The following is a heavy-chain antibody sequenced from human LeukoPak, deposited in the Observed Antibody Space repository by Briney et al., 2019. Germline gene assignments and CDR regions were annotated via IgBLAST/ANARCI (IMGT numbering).Heavy chain of an antibody. D-gene: IGHD1-26*01. CDR1: GFTFSSYS. V-gene: IGHV3-21*01. CDR3: AREEVGATKKWFDP. Sequence: PGGSLRLSCAASGFTFSSYSMNWVRQAPGKGLEWVSSISSSSSYIYYADSVKGRFTISRDNAKNSLYLQMNSLRAEDTAVYYCAREEVGATKKWFDPWGQGTLVTVSS. CDR2: ISSSSSYI. J-gene: IGHJ5*02.